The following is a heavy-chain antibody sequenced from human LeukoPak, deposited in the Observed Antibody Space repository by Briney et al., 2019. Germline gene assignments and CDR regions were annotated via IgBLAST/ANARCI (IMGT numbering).Heavy chain of an antibody. J-gene: IGHJ4*02. CDR2: INPNSGGT. CDR1: GYTFTGYY. D-gene: IGHD2-2*01. CDR3: ASSGYCSSTSCSDY. Sequence: VASVKVSCKASGYTFTGYYMHWVRQAPGQGLEWMGWINPNSGGTNYAQKFQGRVTMTRDTSISTAYMELSRLRSDDTAVYYCASSGYCSSTSCSDYWGQGTLVTVSS. V-gene: IGHV1-2*02.